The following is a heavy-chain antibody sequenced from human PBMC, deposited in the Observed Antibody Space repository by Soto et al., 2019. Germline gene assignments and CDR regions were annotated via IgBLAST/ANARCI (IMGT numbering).Heavy chain of an antibody. Sequence: SCKAPGDTFTSYYMHWVRQAPGKGLEWVAVISYDGSNKYYADSVKGRFTISRDNSKNTLYPQMNSLRAEDTAVYYCAKDLDRHCGGDCSPAAFDIWGQGTMVTVSS. J-gene: IGHJ3*02. CDR3: AKDLDRHCGGDCSPAAFDI. V-gene: IGHV3-30*18. CDR1: GDTFTSYY. CDR2: ISYDGSNK. D-gene: IGHD2-21*02.